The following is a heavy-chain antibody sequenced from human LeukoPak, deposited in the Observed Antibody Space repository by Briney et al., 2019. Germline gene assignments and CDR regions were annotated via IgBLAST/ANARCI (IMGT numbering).Heavy chain of an antibody. J-gene: IGHJ4*02. CDR2: ITRSSSPI. D-gene: IGHD5-12*01. CDR3: ARDNAGYDY. V-gene: IGHV3-48*01. CDR1: GFTFSSYW. Sequence: GGSLRLSCAASGFTFSSYWMRWVRQAPGKGLEWLSYITRSSSPIYYADSVKGRFTTSRDNAKNSLYLQMNSLRAEDTAVYYCARDNAGYDYWGQGTLVTVSS.